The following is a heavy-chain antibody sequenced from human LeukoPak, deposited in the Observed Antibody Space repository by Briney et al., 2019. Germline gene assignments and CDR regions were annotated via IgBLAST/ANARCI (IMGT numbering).Heavy chain of an antibody. CDR2: IYYSGST. Sequence: SETLSLTCTVSGGSISSYYWGWIRQPPGKGLEWIGYIYYSGSTNYNPSLKSRVTISVDTSKNQFSLKLSSVAAADTAVYYCARGNCGGDCYSINYYYGMDVWGQGTTVTVSS. V-gene: IGHV4-59*01. J-gene: IGHJ6*02. CDR1: GGSISSYY. CDR3: ARGNCGGDCYSINYYYGMDV. D-gene: IGHD2-21*02.